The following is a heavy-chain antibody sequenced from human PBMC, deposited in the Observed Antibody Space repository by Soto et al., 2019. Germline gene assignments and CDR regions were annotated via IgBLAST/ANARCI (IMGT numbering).Heavy chain of an antibody. J-gene: IGHJ4*02. V-gene: IGHV3-23*01. CDR1: GFTFSSYA. CDR3: ARSNSGWYFDY. Sequence: EVQLLESGGGLVQPGGSLRLSCAASGFTFSSYAMNWVRQAPGKGLEWVSVISGSGGNTYYADSVKGRFTISRDNSKNTLYLQMNSLRAEDTAVYYCARSNSGWYFDYWGQGTLVTVSS. CDR2: ISGSGGNT. D-gene: IGHD6-19*01.